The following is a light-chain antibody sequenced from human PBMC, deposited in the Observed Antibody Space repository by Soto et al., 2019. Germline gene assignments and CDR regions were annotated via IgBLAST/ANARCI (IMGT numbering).Light chain of an antibody. V-gene: IGKV3-15*01. CDR1: QSVSSN. Sequence: ILITQSPATLSVSPGERATLSCRASQSVSSNLAWYQQKPGQAPRLLIYGASTRATGIPARFSGSGSGTEFTLTIRSLQSEDFAVYYCQQYNNWPPLTFGGGTKVEIK. CDR2: GAS. CDR3: QQYNNWPPLT. J-gene: IGKJ4*01.